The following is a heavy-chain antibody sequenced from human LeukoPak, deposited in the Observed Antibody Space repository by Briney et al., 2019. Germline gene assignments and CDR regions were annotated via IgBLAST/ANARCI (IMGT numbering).Heavy chain of an antibody. V-gene: IGHV4-30-4*07. CDR2: IYSSGSS. Sequence: SETLSLTCVVSGGSISTGAFSWYWLRQPPGQGPEWIGYIYSSGSSYYNPSLQSRFIISVDTSKNQLSLRVTSVTAADTAVYYCARGLAYFDYWGQGTLVTVSS. CDR3: ARGLAYFDY. J-gene: IGHJ4*02. CDR1: GGSISTGAFS.